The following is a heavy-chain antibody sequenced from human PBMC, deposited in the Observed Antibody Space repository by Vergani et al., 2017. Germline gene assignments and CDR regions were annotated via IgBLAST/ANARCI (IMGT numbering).Heavy chain of an antibody. D-gene: IGHD2-15*01. J-gene: IGHJ6*02. CDR2: ISGSGGNT. CDR1: GFTFSSYA. Sequence: EVQLLESGGGLVQPGGSLRLSCGASGFTFSSYAMTWVRQAPGKGLEWVSAISGSGGNTFHTDSVKGRFTISRDNSKDTLYLQMNSLRVEDTAIYYCAKARDPNCKGGNCYSYYYGLDLWGQGTTVTVSS. CDR3: AKARDPNCKGGNCYSYYYGLDL. V-gene: IGHV3-23*01.